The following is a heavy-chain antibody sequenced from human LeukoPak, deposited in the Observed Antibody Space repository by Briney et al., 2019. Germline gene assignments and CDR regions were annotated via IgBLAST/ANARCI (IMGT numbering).Heavy chain of an antibody. CDR2: ILPTGST. CDR3: ARMAGRTLDH. CDR1: GGSISTIGYS. J-gene: IGHJ4*02. D-gene: IGHD1-7*01. Sequence: SQTLSLTCAVSGGSISTIGYSWSWIRRPPGKGLEWIGYILPTGSTSYSPSLKSRVTISLDRSKNLFSMTLNSVTAADTAVYYCARMAGRTLDHWGQGTLVTVSS. V-gene: IGHV4-30-2*01.